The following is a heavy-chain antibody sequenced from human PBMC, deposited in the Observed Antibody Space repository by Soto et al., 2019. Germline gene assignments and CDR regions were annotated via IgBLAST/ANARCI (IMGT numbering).Heavy chain of an antibody. Sequence: GASVKVSCKASGYTFTGYYMHWVRQAPGQGLEWMGWINPNSGGPNYAQKFQGRVTMTRDTSISTAYMELSRLRSDDTAVYYCARSTYSKNSFDLLGQRTLATVSS. CDR2: INPNSGGP. J-gene: IGHJ5*02. D-gene: IGHD5-18*01. CDR1: GYTFTGYY. CDR3: ARSTYSKNSFDL. V-gene: IGHV1-2*02.